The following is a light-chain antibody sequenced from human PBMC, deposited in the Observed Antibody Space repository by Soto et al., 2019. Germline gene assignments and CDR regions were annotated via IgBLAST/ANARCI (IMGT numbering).Light chain of an antibody. CDR2: EVS. V-gene: IGLV2-14*01. CDR3: SSYTSRSTPV. CDR1: SSNIGGNS. J-gene: IGLJ2*01. Sequence: QPVMTQPPSVSAAPGQKVTISCSGSSSNIGGNSVSWYQQLPGTAPKLMIYEVSNRPSGVSNRFSGSKSGNTASLTISELQAEDEADYYCSSYTSRSTPVFGGGTKLTVL.